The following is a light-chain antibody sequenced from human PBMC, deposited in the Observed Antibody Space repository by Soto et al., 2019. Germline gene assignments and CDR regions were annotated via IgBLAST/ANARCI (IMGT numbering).Light chain of an antibody. Sequence: QSALTQPASVSGSPGQSITISCTGTGSDICVYDFVSWYQHHPGKAPRLIIYEVVQRPSGVPDRFSGSKSGNTASLTVSGLQAADEADYFCKSYAGSNTYVFGSGTKVTVL. V-gene: IGLV2-8*01. CDR3: KSYAGSNTYV. J-gene: IGLJ1*01. CDR2: EVV. CDR1: GSDICVYDF.